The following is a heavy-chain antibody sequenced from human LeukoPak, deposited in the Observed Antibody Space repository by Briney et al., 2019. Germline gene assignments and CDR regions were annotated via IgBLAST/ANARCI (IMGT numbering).Heavy chain of an antibody. CDR2: INPHGDDT. Sequence: ASVNVSCKASVYTFSVHYMHWVRQAPGPGLEWKGWINPHGDDTNYAQKFQGRLTMTRDTSISTAYMELNRLRADDTALYYCATDPPNPGIYYDYWGQGTLVTVSS. CDR3: ATDPPNPGIYYDY. D-gene: IGHD3-10*01. J-gene: IGHJ4*02. CDR1: VYTFSVHY. V-gene: IGHV1-2*02.